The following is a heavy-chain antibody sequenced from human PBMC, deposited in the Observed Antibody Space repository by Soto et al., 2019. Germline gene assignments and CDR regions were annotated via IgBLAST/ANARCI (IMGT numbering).Heavy chain of an antibody. CDR3: ARDKDRCSSTSCLGDGPDY. Sequence: SVKVSCKASGGTFSSYTISWVRQAPGQGLEWMGRIIPILGIANYAQKFQGRVTITADKSTSTAYMELSSLRSEDTAVYYCARDKDRCSSTSCLGDGPDYWGQGTLVTVSS. CDR1: GGTFSSYT. CDR2: IIPILGIA. V-gene: IGHV1-69*04. J-gene: IGHJ4*02. D-gene: IGHD2-2*01.